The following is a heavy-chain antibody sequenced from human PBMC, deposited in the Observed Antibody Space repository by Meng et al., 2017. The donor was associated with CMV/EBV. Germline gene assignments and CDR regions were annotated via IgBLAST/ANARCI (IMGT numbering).Heavy chain of an antibody. Sequence: GESLKISCAASGFTFSNAWMSWVRQAPGKGLEWVSAISGSGGSTYYADSVKGRFTISRDNSKNTLYLQMNSLRAEDTAVYYCAKERKAYYDILTADYGMDVWGQGTTVTVSS. V-gene: IGHV3-23*01. CDR2: ISGSGGST. D-gene: IGHD3-9*01. CDR1: GFTFSNAW. CDR3: AKERKAYYDILTADYGMDV. J-gene: IGHJ6*02.